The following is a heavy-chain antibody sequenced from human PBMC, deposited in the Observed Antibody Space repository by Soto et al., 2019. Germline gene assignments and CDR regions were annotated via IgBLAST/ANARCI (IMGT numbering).Heavy chain of an antibody. V-gene: IGHV3-53*04. Sequence: GGSLRLSCAASGFPVSSNYMSWVRQAPGKGLEWVSVIYSGGSTYYADSVKGRFTISRHNSKNTLYLQMNSLRAEDTAVYYCAAGSSGQIDYWGQGTLVTVSS. CDR1: GFPVSSNY. D-gene: IGHD6-19*01. CDR2: IYSGGST. CDR3: AAGSSGQIDY. J-gene: IGHJ4*02.